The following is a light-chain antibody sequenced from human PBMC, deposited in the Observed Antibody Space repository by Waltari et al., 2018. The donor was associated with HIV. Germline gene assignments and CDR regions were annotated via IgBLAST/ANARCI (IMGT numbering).Light chain of an antibody. J-gene: IGLJ2*01. V-gene: IGLV3-19*01. CDR2: GKN. CDR1: SLRNFY. CDR3: NSRDSTTKRLI. Sequence: SSELTQDPAASVALGQTVRITCQGDSLRNFYASWYQQKPGQAPVLVLYGKNNRPSGIPDLISGSSSGSTASLTITGTQAKDEADYYCNSRDSTTKRLIFGGGTKLTVL.